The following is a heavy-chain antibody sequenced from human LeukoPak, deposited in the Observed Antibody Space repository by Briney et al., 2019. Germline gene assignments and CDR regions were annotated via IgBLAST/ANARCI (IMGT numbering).Heavy chain of an antibody. D-gene: IGHD5-18*01. CDR1: GFTFGDYA. Sequence: GGSLRLSCTASGFTFGDYAMNWFRQAPGKWLEWVGFIRSKDYGGTTEYAASVKGRFTISRDDSKSIAYLQMNSLKTEDTAVYYCPRGYSYGYYWGQGTLVTVSS. V-gene: IGHV3-49*03. J-gene: IGHJ4*02. CDR3: PRGYSYGYY. CDR2: IRSKDYGGTT.